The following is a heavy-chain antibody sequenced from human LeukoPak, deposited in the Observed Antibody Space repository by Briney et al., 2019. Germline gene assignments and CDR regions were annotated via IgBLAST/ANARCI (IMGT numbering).Heavy chain of an antibody. D-gene: IGHD3-10*01. CDR2: INHSGST. CDR3: ARAITMVRGFDP. Sequence: SETLSLTCAVYGGSFSGYYWSWIRQPPGKGLEWIGEINHSGSTNYNPSLKSRVTISVDTSKNQFSLKLSSVTAADTAVYYCARAITMVRGFDPWGQGTLVTVSS. J-gene: IGHJ5*02. CDR1: GGSFSGYY. V-gene: IGHV4-34*01.